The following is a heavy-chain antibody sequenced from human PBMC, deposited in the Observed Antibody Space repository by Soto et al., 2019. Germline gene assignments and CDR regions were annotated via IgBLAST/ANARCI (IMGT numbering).Heavy chain of an antibody. V-gene: IGHV1-18*01. CDR3: ARDGFYHNSILSDY. Sequence: GGSLKGSRKASGYTFTSYGISWVRQAPGQGLEWMGWISAYNGNTNYAQKPQGTATMTTDTSTSTAYMDLMSLRSDVTAVYYCARDGFYHNSILSDYWG. CDR2: ISAYNGNT. J-gene: IGHJ4*01. CDR1: GYTFTSYG. D-gene: IGHD3-22*01.